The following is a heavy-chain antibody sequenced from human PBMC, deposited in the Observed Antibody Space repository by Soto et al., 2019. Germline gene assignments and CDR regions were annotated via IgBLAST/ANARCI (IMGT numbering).Heavy chain of an antibody. V-gene: IGHV4-59*01. CDR1: GGSISSYY. Sequence: SETLSLTCTVSGGSISSYYWSWIRQPPGKGLEWIGYIYYGGSTNYNPSLKSRVTISVDTSKNQFSLKLSSVTAADTAVYYCARVAAPRYYFDYWGQGTLVTVSS. J-gene: IGHJ4*02. CDR2: IYYGGST. CDR3: ARVAAPRYYFDY. D-gene: IGHD6-13*01.